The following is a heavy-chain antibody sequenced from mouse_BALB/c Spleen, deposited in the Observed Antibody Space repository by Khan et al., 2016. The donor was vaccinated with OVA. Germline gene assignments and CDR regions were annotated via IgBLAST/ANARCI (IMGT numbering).Heavy chain of an antibody. CDR2: INSNGGST. CDR1: GFTFSSYG. V-gene: IGHV5-6-3*01. Sequence: EVELVESGGGLVQPGGSLKLSCAASGFTFSSYGMSWVRQTPDKRLELVATINSNGGSTSYSDSVKGRFTISRDNAKNTLYLKMSSLKSEDTAMYYCARMARTINWGQGTTLTVSS. J-gene: IGHJ2*01. CDR3: ARMARTIN.